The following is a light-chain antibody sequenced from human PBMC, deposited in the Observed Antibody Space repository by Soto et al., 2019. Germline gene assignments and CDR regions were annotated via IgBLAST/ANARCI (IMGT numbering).Light chain of an antibody. CDR3: QQYGSSSLT. J-gene: IGKJ1*01. Sequence: EIVLTQSPGTLSLSPGERATLSCRASQSVSSSYLAWYQQKPGQAPRLLIYGTSSRATAIPDRLSGSGSGTDFTLTISSLEPEDFAVYYCQQYGSSSLTFGQGTKVEIK. V-gene: IGKV3-20*01. CDR1: QSVSSSY. CDR2: GTS.